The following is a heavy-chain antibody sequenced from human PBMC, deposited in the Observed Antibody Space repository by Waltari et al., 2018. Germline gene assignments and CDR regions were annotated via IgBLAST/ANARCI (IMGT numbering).Heavy chain of an antibody. CDR1: GDSISGTYW. J-gene: IGHJ4*02. D-gene: IGHD2-2*01. V-gene: IGHV4-4*02. CDR2: VHHSGKT. Sequence: QVQLQESGQGLVKPSGTLSLTCAVSGDSISGTYWWSWVRQSPEKGLECIGQVHHSGKTHYNPSLQSRVTISVDKPKNQFSLNLNSVTAADTAVYYCAGDRAIGLFFDYWGRGTLVTVSS. CDR3: AGDRAIGLFFDY.